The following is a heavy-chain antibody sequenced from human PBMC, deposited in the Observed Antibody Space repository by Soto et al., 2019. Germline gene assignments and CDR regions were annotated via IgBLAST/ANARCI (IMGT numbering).Heavy chain of an antibody. CDR1: EYTFTPYP. Sequence: ASVNVSCMPSEYTFTPYPIHCVRHAPGQRLEWMGWINGGNGNTKYSQKFQGRVTITRDTSASTAYMELSSLRSDDTAVYYCARELQGLYYFDYWGQGTLVTVSS. D-gene: IGHD4-4*01. J-gene: IGHJ4*02. CDR2: INGGNGNT. CDR3: ARELQGLYYFDY. V-gene: IGHV1-3*01.